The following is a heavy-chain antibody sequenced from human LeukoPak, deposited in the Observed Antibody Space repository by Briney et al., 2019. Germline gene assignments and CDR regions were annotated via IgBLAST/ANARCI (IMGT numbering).Heavy chain of an antibody. CDR1: GFTFSSYE. CDR2: ISSSGSTI. J-gene: IGHJ6*03. CDR3: AELGITMVGGV. V-gene: IGHV3-48*03. D-gene: IGHD3-10*02. Sequence: GGTLRLSCAASGFTFSSYEMNWVREAPGKGLEWVSYISSSGSTIYYADSVKGRFTISRDNAKNSLYLKMNSLRAEDTPVYYCAELGITMVGGVWGKGTTVTISS.